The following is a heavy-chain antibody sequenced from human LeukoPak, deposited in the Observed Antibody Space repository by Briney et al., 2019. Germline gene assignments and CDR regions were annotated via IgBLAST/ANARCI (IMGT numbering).Heavy chain of an antibody. Sequence: GGSLRLSCAASEFTFSSYWMSWVRRAPGKGLEWVANIKQDGGQIYYLESVKGRFTVSRDNAKNPLYLQMNSLRAEDTAVYYCARLGARQVLEYWGQGTLVTVSS. D-gene: IGHD4-17*01. J-gene: IGHJ4*02. CDR1: EFTFSSYW. V-gene: IGHV3-7*01. CDR3: ARLGARQVLEY. CDR2: IKQDGGQI.